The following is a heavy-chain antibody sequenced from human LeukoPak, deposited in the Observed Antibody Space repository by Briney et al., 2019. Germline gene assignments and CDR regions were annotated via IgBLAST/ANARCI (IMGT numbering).Heavy chain of an antibody. V-gene: IGHV1-2*06. D-gene: IGHD6-19*01. J-gene: IGHJ4*02. CDR1: GYTFTGYY. Sequence: ASVKVSCKASGYTFTGYYMHWVRQAPGQGLEWMGRINPNSGGTNYAQKFQGRVTMTGDTSISTAYMELSRLRSDDTAVYYCARGIAVAANEDYWGQGTLVTVSS. CDR3: ARGIAVAANEDY. CDR2: INPNSGGT.